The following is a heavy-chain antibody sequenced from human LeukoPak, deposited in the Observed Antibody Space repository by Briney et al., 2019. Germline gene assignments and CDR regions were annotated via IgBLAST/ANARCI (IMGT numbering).Heavy chain of an antibody. J-gene: IGHJ4*02. CDR1: GGSISSGSYY. V-gene: IGHV4-61*02. D-gene: IGHD3-16*01. CDR2: IYTSGST. Sequence: SETLSLTCTVSGGSISSGSYYWSWIRQPAGKGLEWIGRIYTSGSTNYNPSLKSRVTISVDRSKNQFSLKLSSVTAADTAVYYCARHWGNGDPPPPELDYWGQGTLVTVSS. CDR3: ARHWGNGDPPPPELDY.